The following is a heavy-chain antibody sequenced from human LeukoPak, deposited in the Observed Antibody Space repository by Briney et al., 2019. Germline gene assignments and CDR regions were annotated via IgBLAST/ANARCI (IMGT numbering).Heavy chain of an antibody. CDR3: ARARVVTLGYYYYGMDV. J-gene: IGHJ6*02. CDR2: ISSSSSYI. D-gene: IGHD4-23*01. V-gene: IGHV3-21*01. CDR1: GFTFSSYS. Sequence: GGSLRLSCAASGFTFSSYSMNWVRQAPGKGLEWVSSISSSSSYIYYADSVKGRFTISRDNAKNSLYLQMNSLRAEDTAVYYCARARVVTLGYYYYGMDVWGQGTTVTVSS.